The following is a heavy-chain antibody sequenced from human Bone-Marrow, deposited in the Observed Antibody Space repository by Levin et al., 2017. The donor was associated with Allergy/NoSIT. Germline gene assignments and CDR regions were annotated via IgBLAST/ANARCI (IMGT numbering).Heavy chain of an antibody. Sequence: SVKVSCKASGGTFSSYTISWVRQAPGQGLEWMGRIIPILGIANYAQKFQGRVTITADKSTSTAYMELSSLRSEDTAVYYCARPQNYYYDSSGYSLDAFDIWGQGTMVTVSS. CDR3: ARPQNYYYDSSGYSLDAFDI. D-gene: IGHD3-22*01. V-gene: IGHV1-69*02. CDR2: IIPILGIA. CDR1: GGTFSSYT. J-gene: IGHJ3*02.